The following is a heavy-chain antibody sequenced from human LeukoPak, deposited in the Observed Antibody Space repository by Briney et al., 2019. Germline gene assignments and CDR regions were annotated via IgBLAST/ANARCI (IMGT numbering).Heavy chain of an antibody. CDR2: IYYSGST. CDR3: ARAMGCLRFFEL. V-gene: IGHV4-30-4*08. J-gene: IGHJ4*02. CDR1: GGSISSGDYY. Sequence: PSEALSLTCTVSGGSISSGDYYWRWIRQPPGKGLEWIGYIYYSGSTYYNPSLKSRVTISVDTSKNQFSLKLSSVTAADTAVYYCARAMGCLRFFELWGQGTLVTVSS. D-gene: IGHD3-9*01.